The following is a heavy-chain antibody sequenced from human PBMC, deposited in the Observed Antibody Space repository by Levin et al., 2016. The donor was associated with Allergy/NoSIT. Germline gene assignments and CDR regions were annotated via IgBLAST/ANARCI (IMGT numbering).Heavy chain of an antibody. Sequence: ASVKVSCKSFGYSFIDYWMHWIRQAPGQGLEWMGCVSPRTADAIYARKFRGRVTMTSDTSIRTAHMELTRLNSDDTAVYFCARDVSGSQGGAFDLWGQGQWSPS. D-gene: IGHD1-26*01. J-gene: IGHJ3*01. CDR3: ARDVSGSQGGAFDL. CDR2: VSPRTADA. CDR1: GYSFIDYW. V-gene: IGHV1-2*02.